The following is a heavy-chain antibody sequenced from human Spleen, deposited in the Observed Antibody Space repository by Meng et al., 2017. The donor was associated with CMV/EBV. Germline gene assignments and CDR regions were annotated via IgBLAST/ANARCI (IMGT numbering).Heavy chain of an antibody. CDR2: INHSGST. J-gene: IGHJ5*02. Sequence: GSLRLSCDVSGGSFSAYYWSWIRQTPDKGLEWIGEINHSGSTIYSPSLKSRVTISVDTSKNQISLKVRSVTAADTAVYYCAREGQLALDNWFDPWGQGTLVTVSS. V-gene: IGHV4-34*01. CDR1: GGSFSAYY. D-gene: IGHD6-13*01. CDR3: AREGQLALDNWFDP.